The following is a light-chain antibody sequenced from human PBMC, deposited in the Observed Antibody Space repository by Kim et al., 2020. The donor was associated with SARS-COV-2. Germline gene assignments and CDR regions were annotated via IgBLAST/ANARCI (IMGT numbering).Light chain of an antibody. CDR3: ATWDYSVDGPV. J-gene: IGLJ2*01. CDR2: RNN. Sequence: QSVVTQPPSVSGTPGQRVSISCSVRISNIGSDYVYWYQQFPGAAPKVLIYRNNQRPSGVPDRFSGSRSGPSASLAISGLRSEDEAVYHCATWDYSVDGPVFGGGTQLTVL. V-gene: IGLV1-47*01. CDR1: ISNIGSDY.